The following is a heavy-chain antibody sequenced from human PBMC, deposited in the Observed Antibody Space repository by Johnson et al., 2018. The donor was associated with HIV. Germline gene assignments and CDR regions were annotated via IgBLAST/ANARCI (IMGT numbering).Heavy chain of an antibody. CDR3: ARERGRIAADAFDI. J-gene: IGHJ3*02. Sequence: VQLVESGGGLVQPGRSLRLSCAASGFTFSDHYMDWVRQAPGKGLEWVGRTRNKANSYTTEYAAPVTGRFTISRDDSKNSLYLQMNSLRAEDTAVYYCARERGRIAADAFDIWGQGTMVTVSS. CDR2: TRNKANSYTT. CDR1: GFTFSDHY. V-gene: IGHV3-72*01. D-gene: IGHD6-13*01.